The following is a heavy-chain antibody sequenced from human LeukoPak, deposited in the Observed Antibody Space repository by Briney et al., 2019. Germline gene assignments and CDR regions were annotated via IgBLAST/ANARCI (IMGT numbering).Heavy chain of an antibody. D-gene: IGHD2-2*01. CDR2: ISGSGGST. CDR1: GFTFSNYA. Sequence: GGSLRLSCAASGFTFSNYAMTWVRQAPGKGLEWVSAISGSGGSTYYADSVKGRFTISRDNSKNTLYLQMNSLRAEDTAVYYCAKEEDIVVVPAATFDYWGQGTLVTVSS. CDR3: AKEEDIVVVPAATFDY. J-gene: IGHJ4*02. V-gene: IGHV3-23*01.